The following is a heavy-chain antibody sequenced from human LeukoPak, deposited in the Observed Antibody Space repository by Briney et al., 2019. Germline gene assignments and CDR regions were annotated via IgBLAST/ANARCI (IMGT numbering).Heavy chain of an antibody. D-gene: IGHD2-15*01. Sequence: GGSLRLSCAASRFTFSVFEMNWVRQAPGKGLEWVSYISSSGNTIYYADSVKGRFTISRDNAKSSLYLQMNSLKAEDTAIYYCARDMMVAATSYFDYWGQGTLVTVSS. V-gene: IGHV3-48*03. CDR2: ISSSGNTI. J-gene: IGHJ4*02. CDR1: RFTFSVFE. CDR3: ARDMMVAATSYFDY.